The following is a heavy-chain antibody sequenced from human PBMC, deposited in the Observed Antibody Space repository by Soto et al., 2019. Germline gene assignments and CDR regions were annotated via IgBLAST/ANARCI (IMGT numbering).Heavy chain of an antibody. CDR1: GFTFSTYA. J-gene: IGHJ3*01. V-gene: IGHV3-23*01. CDR3: AKVSYGEDSSGYRPVAYDV. Sequence: GGSLRLSCEVSGFTFSTYAMNWVRQAPGRGLEWVSTISGSGGSTYYADSVKGRFTISRDNSKDTLHLQMNSLRGEDTAIYYCAKVSYGEDSSGYRPVAYDVWGPGTMVTVSS. CDR2: ISGSGGST. D-gene: IGHD3-22*01.